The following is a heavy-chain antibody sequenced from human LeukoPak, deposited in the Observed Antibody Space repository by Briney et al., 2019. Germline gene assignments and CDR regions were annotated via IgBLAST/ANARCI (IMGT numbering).Heavy chain of an antibody. CDR1: GFTFNSNW. J-gene: IGHJ4*02. CDR3: ARDKYYVRYFDS. V-gene: IGHV3-7*01. Sequence: PGGSLRLSCAGSGFTFNSNWMSWVRQARGKGLEGVANIKQDGSEKYYMDSVKGRLTISRDNAKNSLSLQMNSLRAEDTAVYYCARDKYYVRYFDSWGQGTLVTVSS. D-gene: IGHD3-10*02. CDR2: IKQDGSEK.